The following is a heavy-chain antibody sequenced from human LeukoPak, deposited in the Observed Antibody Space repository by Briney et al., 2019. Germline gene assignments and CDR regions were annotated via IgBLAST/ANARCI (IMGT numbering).Heavy chain of an antibody. CDR2: IDPSDSYT. CDR3: ARHLPYYYYGIDV. J-gene: IGHJ6*01. CDR1: GYSFTSYW. Sequence: PGESLRISCKGAGYSFTSYWISGGRQMPGKGREWMGRIDPSDSYTNYSPSFQGHVTISADKSISTAYLQWSSLEASDTAMYYCARHLPYYYYGIDVWGEGGTVTVSS. V-gene: IGHV5-10-1*01.